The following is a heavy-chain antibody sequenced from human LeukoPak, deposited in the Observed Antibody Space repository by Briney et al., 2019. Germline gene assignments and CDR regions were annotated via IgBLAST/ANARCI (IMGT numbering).Heavy chain of an antibody. CDR2: IFRGVRS. CDR3: VRGDYRYYPLFDY. CDR1: GFTVSSNY. D-gene: IGHD4-11*01. V-gene: IGHV3-53*01. Sequence: GGSLRLSCAASGFTVSSNYMSWVRQAPGKGLEWVSVIFRGVRSYYADSVKGRFTISRDNSKNTLYLQMNSLRAEDTAVYYCVRGDYRYYPLFDYWGQGTLVTVFS. J-gene: IGHJ4*02.